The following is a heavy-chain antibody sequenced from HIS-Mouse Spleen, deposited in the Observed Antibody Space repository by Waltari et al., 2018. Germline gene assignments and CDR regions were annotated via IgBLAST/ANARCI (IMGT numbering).Heavy chain of an antibody. V-gene: IGHV4-39*07. CDR2: IYYSGRT. CDR3: AREIPYSSSWYGWYFDL. J-gene: IGHJ2*01. CDR1: GGSISSSRYY. Sequence: QLQLQESGPGLVKPSETLSLTCTVPGGSISSSRYYWGWIRQPPGKGLEWIGGIYYSGRTYSNPSLKSRVTISVDTSKNQFSLKLSSVTAADTAVYYCAREIPYSSSWYGWYFDLWGRGTLVTVSS. D-gene: IGHD6-13*01.